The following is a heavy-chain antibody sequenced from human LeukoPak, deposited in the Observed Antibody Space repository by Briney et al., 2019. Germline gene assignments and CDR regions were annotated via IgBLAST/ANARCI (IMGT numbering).Heavy chain of an antibody. J-gene: IGHJ4*02. Sequence: GGSLRLSCAASGFTFDDYAMHWVRQAPGKGLEWVSAISGSGGSTYYADSVKGRFTISRDNAKNSLYLQMNSLRAEDTAVYYCARSGYGRRQQYYFDYWGQGTLVTVSS. CDR1: GFTFDDYA. D-gene: IGHD4-17*01. V-gene: IGHV3-23*01. CDR3: ARSGYGRRQQYYFDY. CDR2: ISGSGGST.